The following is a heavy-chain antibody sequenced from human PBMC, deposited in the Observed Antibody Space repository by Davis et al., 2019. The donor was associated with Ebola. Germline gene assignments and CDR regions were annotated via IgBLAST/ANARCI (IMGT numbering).Heavy chain of an antibody. CDR3: ARDAPPYYDFWSGYVGY. D-gene: IGHD3-3*01. J-gene: IGHJ4*02. V-gene: IGHV3-30*03. CDR1: GFTFSSYG. Sequence: GESLKISCAASGFTFSSYGMHWVRQAPGKGLEWVAVISYDGSNKYYADSVKGRFTISRDNSKNTLYLQMNSLRAEDTAVYYCARDAPPYYDFWSGYVGYWGQGTLVTVSS. CDR2: ISYDGSNK.